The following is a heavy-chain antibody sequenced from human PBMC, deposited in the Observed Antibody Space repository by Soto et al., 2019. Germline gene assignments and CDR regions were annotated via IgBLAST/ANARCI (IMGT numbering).Heavy chain of an antibody. D-gene: IGHD6-13*01. J-gene: IGHJ4*02. CDR2: ISGSGGST. CDR1: GFTFSSFA. V-gene: IGHV3-23*01. Sequence: EMQLLESGGGLVQPGGSLRLSCAASGFTFSSFAMSWVRQAPGKGLDWVSAISGSGGSTYSADSVKGRFTISRDNSKNTLYLQMSSMRAEDTAVYYFARGFSAGKGGPQDFWGQGALVTVSS. CDR3: ARGFSAGKGGPQDF.